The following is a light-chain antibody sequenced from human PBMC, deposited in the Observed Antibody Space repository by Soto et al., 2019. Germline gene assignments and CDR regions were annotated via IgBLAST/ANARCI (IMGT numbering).Light chain of an antibody. Sequence: EMVMTQSPATLSVSPGERITISCRASQSVSRFLAWFQHKPGQAPRLLIYSASTRAIDIPDRFSGSGSGTEFTLTVSSLQSEDFAVYYCQQYNDWPWTFGQGTKVEIK. CDR1: QSVSRF. CDR3: QQYNDWPWT. CDR2: SAS. J-gene: IGKJ1*01. V-gene: IGKV3-15*01.